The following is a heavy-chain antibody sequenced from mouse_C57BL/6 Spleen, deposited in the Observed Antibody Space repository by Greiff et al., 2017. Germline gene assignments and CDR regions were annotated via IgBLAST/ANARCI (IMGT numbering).Heavy chain of an antibody. V-gene: IGHV1-72*01. CDR2: IDPNSGGT. Sequence: QVQLKQPGAELVKPGASVKLSCKASGYTFTSYWMHWVKQRPGRGLEWIGRIDPNSGGTKYNEKFKSKATLTVDKPSSTAYMQLSSLTSEDSAVYYCARGVYYGYGAWFAYWGKGTLVTVSA. D-gene: IGHD2-2*01. J-gene: IGHJ3*01. CDR3: ARGVYYGYGAWFAY. CDR1: GYTFTSYW.